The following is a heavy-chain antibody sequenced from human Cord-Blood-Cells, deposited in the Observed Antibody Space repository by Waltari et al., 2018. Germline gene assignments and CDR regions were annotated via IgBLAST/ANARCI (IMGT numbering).Heavy chain of an antibody. J-gene: IGHJ2*01. CDR1: GYTLTELS. Sequence: QLQLVQSGAEVKKPGASVKVSCKVSGYTLTELSMHWVRQPPGKGLEWMGGVDREDGETIYAQKFQGIVTMTEYTSTDTAYMQLSSLRSENTAVYDCATTESVGIPYWYFDLWGRGTLVTVSS. CDR2: VDREDGET. CDR3: ATTESVGIPYWYFDL. V-gene: IGHV1-24*01.